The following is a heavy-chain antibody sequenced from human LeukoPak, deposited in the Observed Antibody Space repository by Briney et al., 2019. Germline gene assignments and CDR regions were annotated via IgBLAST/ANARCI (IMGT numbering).Heavy chain of an antibody. CDR1: GFTFSNYS. J-gene: IGHJ4*02. D-gene: IGHD3-9*01. CDR3: ARNTPKHYDILTGYYNLPDY. V-gene: IGHV3-48*04. CDR2: ISSSSSTI. Sequence: PGGSLRLSCAASGFTFSNYSMNWVRQAPGKGLEWVSYISSSSSTIYYADSVKGRFTISRDNAKNSLYLQMNSLRAEDTAVYYCARNTPKHYDILTGYYNLPDYWGQGTLVTVSS.